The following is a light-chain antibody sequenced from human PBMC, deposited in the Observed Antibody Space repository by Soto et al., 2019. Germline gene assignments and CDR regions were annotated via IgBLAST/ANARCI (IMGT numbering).Light chain of an antibody. J-gene: IGLJ2*01. CDR2: GNS. Sequence: QSVLTHPPSVSGAPGQRVTISCTGSSSNIGAGYDVHWYQQLPGTAPKLLISGNSNRPSGVPDRFSGSKSGTSASLAITGLQAEDEADYYCQSYDSSLSGFVVFGAGTKLTVL. CDR3: QSYDSSLSGFVV. CDR1: SSNIGAGYD. V-gene: IGLV1-40*01.